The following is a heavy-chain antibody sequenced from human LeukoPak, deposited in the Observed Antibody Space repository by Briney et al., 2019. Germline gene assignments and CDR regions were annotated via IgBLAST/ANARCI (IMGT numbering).Heavy chain of an antibody. CDR3: ARSSDGDYAAVY. CDR2: IYYSGRT. Sequence: PSETLSLTCSVSGGSISSYYWNWIRQTPGKGLEWIGYIYYSGRTNYNPSLKGRVTISVDTSKNQFSLTLSSVTAADTAVYYCARSSDGDYAAVYWGQGTLVTVTS. D-gene: IGHD4-17*01. V-gene: IGHV4-59*12. CDR1: GGSISSYY. J-gene: IGHJ4*02.